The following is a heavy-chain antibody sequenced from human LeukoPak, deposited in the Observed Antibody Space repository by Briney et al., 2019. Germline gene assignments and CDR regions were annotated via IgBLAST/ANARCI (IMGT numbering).Heavy chain of an antibody. CDR2: ISAYNGNT. Sequence: GASVKVSCTASGYTFTSYGISWVRQAPGQGLEWMGWISAYNGNTNYAQKLQGRVTMTTDTSTSTAYMELRSLRSDDTAVYYCAREGYYYDSSGPGDAFDIWGQGTMVTVSS. J-gene: IGHJ3*02. V-gene: IGHV1-18*01. CDR1: GYTFTSYG. CDR3: AREGYYYDSSGPGDAFDI. D-gene: IGHD3-22*01.